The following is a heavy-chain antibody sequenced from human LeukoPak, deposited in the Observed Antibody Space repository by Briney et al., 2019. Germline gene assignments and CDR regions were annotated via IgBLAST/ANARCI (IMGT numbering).Heavy chain of an antibody. Sequence: GGSLRLSCAASGFTFSSYGMHWVRQAPGKGLEWVAFIRYDGSNKYYADSVKGRFTISRDNSKNTLYLQMNSLRAEDTAVYYCAKGYSSGWYPPFDPWGQGTLVTVSS. CDR2: IRYDGSNK. CDR3: AKGYSSGWYPPFDP. J-gene: IGHJ5*02. CDR1: GFTFSSYG. V-gene: IGHV3-30*02. D-gene: IGHD6-19*01.